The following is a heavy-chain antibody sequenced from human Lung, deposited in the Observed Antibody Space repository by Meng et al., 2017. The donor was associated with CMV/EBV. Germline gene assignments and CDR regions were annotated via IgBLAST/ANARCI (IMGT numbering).Heavy chain of an antibody. D-gene: IGHD6-13*01. CDR3: ARARAGRGDYYYYYGMDV. V-gene: IGHV3-13*01. Sequence: GEXXKISCAASGFTFSSYDMHWVRQATGKGLEWVSAIGTAGDTYYPGSVKGRFTISRENAKNSLYLQMNSLRAGDKAVYYCARARAGRGDYYYYYGMDVWXQG. CDR1: GFTFSSYD. J-gene: IGHJ6*01. CDR2: IGTAGDT.